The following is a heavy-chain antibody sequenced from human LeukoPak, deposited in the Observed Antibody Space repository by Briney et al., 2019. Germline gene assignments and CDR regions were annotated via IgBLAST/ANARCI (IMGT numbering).Heavy chain of an antibody. CDR1: GGSFSGYY. CDR3: ARDMWFRDY. J-gene: IGHJ4*02. CDR2: INHSGST. V-gene: IGHV4-34*01. D-gene: IGHD2-21*01. Sequence: PSETLSLTCAVYGGSFSGYYWSWIRQPPGKGLEWIGEINHSGSTNYKPSLKSRVTISVDTSKNQFSLKLSSVTAADTAVYYRARDMWFRDYWGQGTLVTVSS.